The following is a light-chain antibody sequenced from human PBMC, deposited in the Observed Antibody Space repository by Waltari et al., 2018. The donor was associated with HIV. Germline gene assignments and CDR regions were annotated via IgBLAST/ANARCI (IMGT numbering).Light chain of an antibody. CDR2: RNN. V-gene: IGLV1-47*01. Sequence: QSVLTQPPSTSGTPGHRVTISCFGSSSNIGSNYVYWYQQLPGTAPKLLIYRNNQRPSGVPDRFSGSKSGTSASLAISGLRSEDEGDYSCAAWDDTRGGLWVFGGGTKVTVL. CDR3: AAWDDTRGGLWV. CDR1: SSNIGSNY. J-gene: IGLJ3*02.